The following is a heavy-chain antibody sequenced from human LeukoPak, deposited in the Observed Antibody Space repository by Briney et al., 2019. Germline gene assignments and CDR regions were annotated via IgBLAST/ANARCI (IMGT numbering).Heavy chain of an antibody. V-gene: IGHV4-30-2*01. CDR3: ARDDDYGGNSDAFDI. D-gene: IGHD4-23*01. Sequence: SETLSLTCTVSGGSISSGGYYWSWIRQPPGKGLEWIGYIYHSGSTYYNPSLKSRVTISVDRSKNQFSLKLSSVTAADTAVYYCARDDDYGGNSDAFDIWGQGTMVTVSS. CDR2: IYHSGST. J-gene: IGHJ3*02. CDR1: GGSISSGGYY.